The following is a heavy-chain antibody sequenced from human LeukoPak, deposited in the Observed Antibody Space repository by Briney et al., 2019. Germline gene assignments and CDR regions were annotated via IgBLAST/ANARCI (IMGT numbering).Heavy chain of an antibody. V-gene: IGHV1-2*02. J-gene: IGHJ4*02. CDR3: ARDAPHQRFDY. CDR1: GYTFIDYW. Sequence: ASVKVSCKASGYTFIDYWIHWVRQAPGQGLEWMGRIDLNTGDTTSAQKFQGRVTMTRDTSISTLYLDLSGLGSDDTAVYYCARDAPHQRFDYWGQGTLVTVSS. CDR2: IDLNTGDT.